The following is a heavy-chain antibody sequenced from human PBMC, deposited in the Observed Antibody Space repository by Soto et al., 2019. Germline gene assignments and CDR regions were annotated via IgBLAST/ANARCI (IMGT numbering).Heavy chain of an antibody. D-gene: IGHD5-12*01. CDR1: GGSISRYY. J-gene: IGHJ6*01. CDR3: ARAEADIVAPYGMDV. CDR2: IYYGGST. V-gene: IGHV4-59*01. Sequence: QVQLQESGPGLVKPSETLSLTCTVSGGSISRYYWSWIRQPPGKGLEWLGYIYYGGSTKYNPSLKSRVTIXXDXSXXQSPLNLSSVTAADTAVYYGARAEADIVAPYGMDVWGQGTTVTVSS.